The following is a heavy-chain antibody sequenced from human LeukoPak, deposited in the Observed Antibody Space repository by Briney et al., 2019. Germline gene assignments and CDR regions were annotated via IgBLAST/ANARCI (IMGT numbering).Heavy chain of an antibody. CDR1: GYTFTGYY. CDR2: INPNSGGT. D-gene: IGHD3-10*01. CDR3: ARGPLNYYGSGSYYRFDY. V-gene: IGHV1-2*02. J-gene: IGHJ4*02. Sequence: ASVKVSCKASGYTFTGYYMHWVRQAPGQGLEWMGWINPNSGGTNYAQKFQGRVTMTRDTSISTAYMELSRLRSDDTAVYYCARGPLNYYGSGSYYRFDYWGQGTLVTVSS.